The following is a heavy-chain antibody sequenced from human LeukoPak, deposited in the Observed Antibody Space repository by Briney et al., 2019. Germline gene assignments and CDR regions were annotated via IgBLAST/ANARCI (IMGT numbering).Heavy chain of an antibody. D-gene: IGHD1/OR15-1a*01. V-gene: IGHV3-23*01. Sequence: PGGSLRLSCAASGFSFSTSSMSWVRQAPGKGLEWVSSIRGSGADKYYADSVKGRFSISRDNSQDTLSLQMNSLRAEDTAVYYCAKISWDGRGTFDWGRGTLVTVSS. CDR2: IRGSGADK. CDR3: AKISWDGRGTFD. J-gene: IGHJ4*02. CDR1: GFSFSTSS.